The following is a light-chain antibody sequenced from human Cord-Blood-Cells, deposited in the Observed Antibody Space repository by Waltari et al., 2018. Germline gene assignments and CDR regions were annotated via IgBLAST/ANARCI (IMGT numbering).Light chain of an antibody. J-gene: IGKJ1*01. CDR2: EVS. CDR3: MPGIHLPRT. Sequence: DMVMTQTPLARSVTPGQPASISCKSSQSLLHRDGKTYLYWYLQKPGQSPQLLIYEVSRRFSGVTDRLSGSGSGTAFTLNISRVEAEDVWVYYCMPGIHLPRTFGQGTKVEIK. V-gene: IGKV2-29*02. CDR1: QSLLHRDGKTY.